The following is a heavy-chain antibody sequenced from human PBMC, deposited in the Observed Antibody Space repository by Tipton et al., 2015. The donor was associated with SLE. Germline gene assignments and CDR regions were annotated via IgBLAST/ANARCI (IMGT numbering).Heavy chain of an antibody. D-gene: IGHD3-3*01. J-gene: IGHJ4*02. V-gene: IGHV3-21*01. CDR3: ARDFWSGYYRAYDY. CDR2: ISSSSSYI. Sequence: SLRLSCAASGFTFSSYSMNWVRQAPGKGLEWVSSISSSSSYIYYADSVKGRFTISRDNALYLQMNSLTAEDTAVYYCARDFWSGYYRAYDYWGQGTLVTVSS. CDR1: GFTFSSYS.